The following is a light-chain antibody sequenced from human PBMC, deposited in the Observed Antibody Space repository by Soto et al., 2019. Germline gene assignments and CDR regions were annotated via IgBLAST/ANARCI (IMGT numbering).Light chain of an antibody. CDR1: SSNIGNNY. J-gene: IGLJ2*01. CDR2: DNN. Sequence: QSVLTQPPSVSAAPGQKVTISCSGSSSNIGNNYVSWYQQLPGTAPKLLIYDNNKRPSGIPDRFSGSKSGTSATLGITGLQTGDEADYYCGTWDSSLSAVVFGGGTKVXXL. CDR3: GTWDSSLSAVV. V-gene: IGLV1-51*01.